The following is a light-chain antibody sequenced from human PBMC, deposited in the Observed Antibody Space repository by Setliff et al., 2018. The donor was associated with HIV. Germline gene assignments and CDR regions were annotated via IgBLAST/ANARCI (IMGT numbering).Light chain of an antibody. CDR3: SSYTSSSTLV. V-gene: IGLV2-14*01. Sequence: QSVLTQPASVSGSPGQSITISCTGTSRDVGGYNFFSWYQHHPGKTPKLVIYEVSNRPSGVFNRFSGSKSGNTASLTISGLQAEDEADYYCSSYTSSSTLVFGTGTKVTVL. CDR1: SRDVGGYNF. J-gene: IGLJ1*01. CDR2: EVS.